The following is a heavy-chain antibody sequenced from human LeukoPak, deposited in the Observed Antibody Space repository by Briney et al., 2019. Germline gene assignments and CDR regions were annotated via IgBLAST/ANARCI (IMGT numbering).Heavy chain of an antibody. D-gene: IGHD5-18*01. CDR1: GGSFSGYY. CDR3: ARGAIQPWYQNKPPFDY. CDR2: INHSGST. V-gene: IGHV4-34*01. J-gene: IGHJ4*02. Sequence: SETLSLTCAVYGGSFSGYYWSWIRQPPGKGLEWIGEINHSGSTNYNPSLKSRVTISVDTSKNQFSLKLSSVTAADTAVYYCARGAIQPWYQNKPPFDYWGQGTLVTVSS.